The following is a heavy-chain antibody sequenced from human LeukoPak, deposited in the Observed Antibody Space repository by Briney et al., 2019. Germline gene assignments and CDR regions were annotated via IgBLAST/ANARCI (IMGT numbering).Heavy chain of an antibody. CDR2: FDPEDGET. J-gene: IGHJ6*02. CDR3: ARGAAAGENYYYYGMDV. Sequence: ASVKVSCKVSGYTLTELSMHWVRQAPGKGLEWMGGFDPEDGETIYAQKFQGRVTMTEDTSTDTAYMELSSLRSEDTAVYYCARGAAAGENYYYYGMDVWGQGTTVTVSS. CDR1: GYTLTELS. V-gene: IGHV1-24*01. D-gene: IGHD6-13*01.